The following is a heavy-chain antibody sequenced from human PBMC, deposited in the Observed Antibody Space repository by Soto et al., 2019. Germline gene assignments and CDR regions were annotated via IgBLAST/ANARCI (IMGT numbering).Heavy chain of an antibody. V-gene: IGHV3-48*01. CDR2: ISSSITI. D-gene: IGHD3-9*01. J-gene: IGHJ3*02. CDR1: GFSFSGYS. CDR3: ARDQGYLDSIPLDI. Sequence: EVQLVESGGGLVQPGGSLRLSCAVSGFSFSGYSLNWVRQAPGRGLEWVSYISSSITIYYADSVKGRFTISRDNAKKSLYLQMSSLRAEDTAVYYCARDQGYLDSIPLDIWGQGTVVTVSS.